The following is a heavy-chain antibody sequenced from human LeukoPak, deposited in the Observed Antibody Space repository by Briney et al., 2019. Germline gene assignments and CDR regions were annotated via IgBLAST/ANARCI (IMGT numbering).Heavy chain of an antibody. V-gene: IGHV3-7*01. Sequence: GRSLRLSCAASGFTFSSYAMHWVRQAPGKGLEWVAYIKEDGGETYYVDSVKGRFTISRDNAKNSLDLQMNSVRDEDTAVYYCARRKVVQTTFDYWGQGTPVTVSS. D-gene: IGHD4/OR15-4a*01. CDR3: ARRKVVQTTFDY. CDR1: GFTFSSYA. CDR2: IKEDGGET. J-gene: IGHJ4*02.